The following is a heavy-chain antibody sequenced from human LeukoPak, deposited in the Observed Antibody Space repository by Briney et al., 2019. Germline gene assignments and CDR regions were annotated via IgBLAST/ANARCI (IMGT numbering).Heavy chain of an antibody. D-gene: IGHD4-17*01. CDR1: GFTVSSNY. Sequence: GGSLRLSCAASGFTVSSNYMSWVRQAPGKGLEWVSVIYGGGSTYYADSVKGRFTISRDNSKNTLYLQMNSLRAEDTAVYYCARDTYDYGDYVVAFDIWGQGTMVTVSS. J-gene: IGHJ3*02. CDR3: ARDTYDYGDYVVAFDI. V-gene: IGHV3-66*01. CDR2: IYGGGST.